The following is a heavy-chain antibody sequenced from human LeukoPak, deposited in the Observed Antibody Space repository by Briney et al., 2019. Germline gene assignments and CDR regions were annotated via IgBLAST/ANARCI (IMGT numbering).Heavy chain of an antibody. D-gene: IGHD1-26*01. J-gene: IGHJ4*02. Sequence: SETLSLTCAVYGGSFSGHYWSWIRQPPGKGLEWIGEINHSGSTNYNPSLKSRVTMSVDTSKNQFSVRLSSVTAADTAVYYCARIRVGAFDYWGQGTLVTVSS. CDR3: ARIRVGAFDY. CDR2: INHSGST. CDR1: GGSFSGHY. V-gene: IGHV4-34*01.